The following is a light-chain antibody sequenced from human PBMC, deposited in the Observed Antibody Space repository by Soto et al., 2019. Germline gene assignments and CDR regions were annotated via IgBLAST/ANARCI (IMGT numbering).Light chain of an antibody. J-gene: IGKJ1*01. CDR3: EQYGSLPRP. Sequence: EIGLTQSPGTLSMSPGERATLSCRASQSISSNYLAWDQQKPGQAPRLLIYGASSRATGIPDRFSGSECGTDFTLTISRLEAEDFAVYYCEQYGSLPRPFGQGTKVEFK. CDR2: GAS. CDR1: QSISSNY. V-gene: IGKV3-20*01.